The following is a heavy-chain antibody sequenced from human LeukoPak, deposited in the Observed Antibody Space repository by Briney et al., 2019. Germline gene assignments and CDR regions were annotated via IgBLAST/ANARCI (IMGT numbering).Heavy chain of an antibody. J-gene: IGHJ4*02. D-gene: IGHD2-21*02. CDR2: ISSSSTNI. Sequence: GGSLRLSCAASGFTFSSYAMNWVRQAPGKGLEWVSYISSSSTNIYYADSVKGRFTISRDNAKNSLYLQMNSLRAEDTAVYYCAREVMGTGGVGYWGQGTLVTVSS. CDR3: AREVMGTGGVGY. CDR1: GFTFSSYA. V-gene: IGHV3-48*01.